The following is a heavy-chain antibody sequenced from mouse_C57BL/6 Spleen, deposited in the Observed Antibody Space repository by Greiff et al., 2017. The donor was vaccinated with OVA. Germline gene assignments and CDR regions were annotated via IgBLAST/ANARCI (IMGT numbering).Heavy chain of an antibody. V-gene: IGHV1-19*01. CDR1: GSTFTDYY. J-gene: IGHJ1*03. D-gene: IGHD2-4*01. CDR3: ARRDYDGGWYFDV. Sequence: EVQLQQSGPVLVKPGASVKMSCKASGSTFTDYYMTWVKQSHGKSLEWIGVINPYNGGTSSNQKFKGKATLTVDKSSSTAYMELNSLTSEDSAVYYCARRDYDGGWYFDVWGTGTTVTVSS. CDR2: INPYNGGT.